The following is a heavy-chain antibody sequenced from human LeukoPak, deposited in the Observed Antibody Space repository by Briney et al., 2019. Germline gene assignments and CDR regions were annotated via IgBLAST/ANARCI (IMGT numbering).Heavy chain of an antibody. Sequence: GSLRLSCAASGFTFSSYWMSWIRQPPGKGLEWIGYIYYSGSTNYNPSLKSRVTISVDTSKNQFSLKLSSVTAADTAVYYCASSFRGYSYYRFDYWGQGTLVTVSS. CDR2: IYYSGST. J-gene: IGHJ4*02. V-gene: IGHV4-59*12. CDR1: GFTFSSYW. D-gene: IGHD5-18*01. CDR3: ASSFRGYSYYRFDY.